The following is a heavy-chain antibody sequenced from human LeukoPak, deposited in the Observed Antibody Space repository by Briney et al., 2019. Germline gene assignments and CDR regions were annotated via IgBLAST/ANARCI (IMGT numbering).Heavy chain of an antibody. CDR1: GGSISSSSYY. V-gene: IGHV4-39*07. D-gene: IGHD3-22*01. CDR3: ARLYYYDSSGPRDY. CDR2: IYYSGST. Sequence: SETLSLTCTVSGGSISSSSYYWGWIRQPPGKGLEWIGSIYYSGSTYYNPSLKSRVTILVDTSKNQFSLKLSSVTAADTAVYYCARLYYYDSSGPRDYWGQGTLVTVSS. J-gene: IGHJ4*02.